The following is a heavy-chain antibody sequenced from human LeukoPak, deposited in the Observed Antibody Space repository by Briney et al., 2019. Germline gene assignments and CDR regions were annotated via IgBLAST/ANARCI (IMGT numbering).Heavy chain of an antibody. Sequence: SGGSLRLSCAASGFTFGTYIMNWVRQAPGKGLEWVSSISGSSGHIYYAGSVKGRFTISRDNAKNALYLQMNSLRAEDTAVYYCVREGGGWRGDAFDIWGQGTMVTVSS. J-gene: IGHJ3*02. CDR2: ISGSSGHI. CDR3: VREGGGWRGDAFDI. CDR1: GFTFGTYI. D-gene: IGHD6-19*01. V-gene: IGHV3-21*01.